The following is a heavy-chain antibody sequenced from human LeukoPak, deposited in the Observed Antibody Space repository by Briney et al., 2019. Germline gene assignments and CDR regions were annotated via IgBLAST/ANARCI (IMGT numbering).Heavy chain of an antibody. CDR2: IYSSGST. Sequence: SETLSLTCTVSGCSINSYYWSWIRQPAGKGLEWIGRIYSSGSTNYNPSLKSRVTMSVDMSKNQFSLRLSSVTAADTAVYYCARFIYYGSGSYYYFDYWGQGTLVTVSS. J-gene: IGHJ4*02. V-gene: IGHV4-4*07. D-gene: IGHD3-10*01. CDR3: ARFIYYGSGSYYYFDY. CDR1: GCSINSYY.